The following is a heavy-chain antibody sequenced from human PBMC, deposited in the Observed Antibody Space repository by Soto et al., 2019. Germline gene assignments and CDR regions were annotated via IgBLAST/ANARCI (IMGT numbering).Heavy chain of an antibody. Sequence: VGSLRLSCAASGFTFNTYSMNWVRQAPGKGLEWVSFISSRNSFIYYADSVRGRFTISRDNAKNSVFLQMNSLRVEDTAVYYCARDPAGSTRPYYYGMDVWGQGTTVTVSS. CDR3: ARDPAGSTRPYYYGMDV. V-gene: IGHV3-21*01. CDR1: GFTFNTYS. D-gene: IGHD2-2*01. CDR2: ISSRNSFI. J-gene: IGHJ6*02.